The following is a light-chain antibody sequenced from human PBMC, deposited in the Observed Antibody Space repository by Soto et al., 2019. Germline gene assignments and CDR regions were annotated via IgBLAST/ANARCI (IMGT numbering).Light chain of an antibody. J-gene: IGKJ5*01. CDR3: MQSTQLPPT. V-gene: IGKV2D-29*02. CDR2: EVS. Sequence: DVVMTQTPLSLSVAPGQPASISCKSSQSLPHITGETFLFWYLQKPGQSPQLLIYEVSTRVSGVPDRFSGSGSGTDFTPEISRVETDDVGIYYCMQSTQLPPTFGQGTRLGIE. CDR1: QSLPHITGETF.